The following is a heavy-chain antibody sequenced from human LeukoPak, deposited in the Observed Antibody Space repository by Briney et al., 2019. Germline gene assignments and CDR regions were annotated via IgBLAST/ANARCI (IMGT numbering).Heavy chain of an antibody. CDR2: IKQDGSEK. J-gene: IGHJ4*02. Sequence: GGSLRLSCAASGFTFSIYWMSWVRQAPGKGLEWVANIKQDGSEKYYVDSVKGRFTISRDNAKNSLYLQMNSLRAEDTAVYYCARTNGYSGYVSYDYWGQGTLVTVSS. V-gene: IGHV3-7*01. CDR1: GFTFSIYW. CDR3: ARTNGYSGYVSYDY. D-gene: IGHD5-12*01.